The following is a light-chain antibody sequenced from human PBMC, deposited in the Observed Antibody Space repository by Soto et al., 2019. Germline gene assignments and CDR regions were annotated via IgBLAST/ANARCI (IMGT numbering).Light chain of an antibody. CDR3: QQYNNWPPLT. CDR2: DAS. CDR1: QSVSSS. V-gene: IGKV3-15*01. J-gene: IGKJ4*01. Sequence: EIVMTQSPATLSVSPGDRATLSCRASQSVSSSLAWYQQIPGQAPRLLIYDASTRATGIPARCGGSGSGTAFTLTISSLQSEDFAVYYCQQYNNWPPLTFGGGTKVELK.